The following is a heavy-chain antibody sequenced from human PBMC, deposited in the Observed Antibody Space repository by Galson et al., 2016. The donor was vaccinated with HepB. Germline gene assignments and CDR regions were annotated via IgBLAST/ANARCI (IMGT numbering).Heavy chain of an antibody. CDR1: GFSFSRSD. CDR3: GLWLGGGFDY. J-gene: IGHJ4*02. CDR2: ITGSGSST. Sequence: SLRLSCATSGFSFSRSDMNWVRQAPGKGLEWVSAITGSGSSTHYADSVKGRFTISRDNSKNTLYLQMNSRRAEDTAVYYSGLWLGGGFDYWGQGTLVAVSS. D-gene: IGHD5-12*01. V-gene: IGHV3-23*01.